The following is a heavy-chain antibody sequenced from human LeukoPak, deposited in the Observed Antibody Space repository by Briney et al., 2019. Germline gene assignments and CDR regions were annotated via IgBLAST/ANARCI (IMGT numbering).Heavy chain of an antibody. Sequence: TGGSLRLSCAASGFTFSSYAMHWVRQAPGKGLEWVAVISYDGSNKYYADSVKGRFTISRDNSKNTLYLQMNSLRAEDTAVYYCAKPVGAATRRGPFDYWGQGTLVTVSS. J-gene: IGHJ4*02. CDR1: GFTFSSYA. D-gene: IGHD1-26*01. V-gene: IGHV3-30-3*02. CDR2: ISYDGSNK. CDR3: AKPVGAATRRGPFDY.